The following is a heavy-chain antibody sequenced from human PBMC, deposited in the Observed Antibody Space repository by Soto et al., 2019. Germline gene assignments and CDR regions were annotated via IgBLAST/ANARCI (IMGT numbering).Heavy chain of an antibody. Sequence: QVQLQQWGAGLLKPSETLSLTCAVYGGSFSGYYWSWIRQPPGKGLEWIGEINHSGSTNYNPSLKSRVTISVDTAKNQFSLKLSSVTAADTAVYYCARGKSSSSGYQYYYYYYYMDVWGKGTTVTVSS. CDR2: INHSGST. CDR3: ARGKSSSSGYQYYYYYYYMDV. CDR1: GGSFSGYY. D-gene: IGHD6-6*01. V-gene: IGHV4-34*01. J-gene: IGHJ6*03.